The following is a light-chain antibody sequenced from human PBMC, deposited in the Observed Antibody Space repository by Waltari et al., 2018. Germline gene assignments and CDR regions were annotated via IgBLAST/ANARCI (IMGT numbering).Light chain of an antibody. CDR2: DAS. CDR1: QSVSSSY. V-gene: IGKV3-20*01. Sequence: EIVLTLSPGTLSLSPGERATLSCRASQSVSSSYLAWYQQKPVQAPRLLIYDASSRATGIPDRFSGSGSGTDFTLTISRLEPEDFAVYYCQQYGSSPKTFGQGTKVEIK. CDR3: QQYGSSPKT. J-gene: IGKJ1*01.